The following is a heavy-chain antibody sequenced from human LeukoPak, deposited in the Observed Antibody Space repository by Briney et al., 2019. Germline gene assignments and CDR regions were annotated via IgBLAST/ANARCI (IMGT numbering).Heavy chain of an antibody. CDR1: GYTFTGYY. CDR3: AKSMAAYYYYGMDV. J-gene: IGHJ6*02. V-gene: IGHV1-2*04. D-gene: IGHD6-6*01. Sequence: ASVKVSCKASGYTFTGYYMHWERQAPGQGLEWMGWINPNSGGTNYAQKFQGWVTMTRDTSISTAYMELSRLRSDDTAVYYCAKSMAAYYYYGMDVWGQGTTVTVSS. CDR2: INPNSGGT.